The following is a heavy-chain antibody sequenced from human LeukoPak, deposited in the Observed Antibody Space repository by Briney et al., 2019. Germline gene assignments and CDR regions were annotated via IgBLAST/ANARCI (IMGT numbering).Heavy chain of an antibody. Sequence: PSETLSLTCTVSGGSINSGGYYWSWIRQHPGKGLEWIGYIYYSGSTYYNPSLKSRVTISVDTSKNQFSLKLSSLTAADTAVYYCARGSLRDTLRGMDVWGLGTTVTVSS. CDR3: ARGSLRDTLRGMDV. V-gene: IGHV4-31*03. J-gene: IGHJ6*02. CDR2: IYYSGST. D-gene: IGHD2-2*02. CDR1: GGSINSGGYY.